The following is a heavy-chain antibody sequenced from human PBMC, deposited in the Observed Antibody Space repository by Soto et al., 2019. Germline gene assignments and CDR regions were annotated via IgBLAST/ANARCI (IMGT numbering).Heavy chain of an antibody. J-gene: IGHJ6*02. V-gene: IGHV3-11*06. D-gene: IGHD3-3*01. CDR2: ISSSSSST. Sequence: QVQLLESGGGLVKPGGSLRLSCAASGFIFRDFYMSWIRQVPGKGLEWLSKISSSSSSTDYADSVKGRFTISRDNAKNSLYLQMSSQRAEDTAVYYCARDRGGGSIFGGHYVMDVWGQGTTVTVSS. CDR1: GFIFRDFY. CDR3: ARDRGGGSIFGGHYVMDV.